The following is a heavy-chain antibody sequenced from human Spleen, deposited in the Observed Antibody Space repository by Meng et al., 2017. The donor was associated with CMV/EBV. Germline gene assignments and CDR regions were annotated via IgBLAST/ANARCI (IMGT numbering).Heavy chain of an antibody. Sequence: GESLKISCAASGFAFRDYYMTWVRQAPGKGLEWVSNIYASGSPIYYADSVRGRFTISRDNAKNSLYLQMNSLRAEDTAVYYCARGVGSGYYFDYWGQGTLVTVSS. J-gene: IGHJ4*02. D-gene: IGHD3-22*01. CDR3: ARGVGSGYYFDY. V-gene: IGHV3-11*04. CDR2: IYASGSPI. CDR1: GFAFRDYY.